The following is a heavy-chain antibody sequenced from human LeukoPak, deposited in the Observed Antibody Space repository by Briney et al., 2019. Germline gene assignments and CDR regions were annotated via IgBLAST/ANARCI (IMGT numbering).Heavy chain of an antibody. D-gene: IGHD3-10*01. J-gene: IGHJ4*02. Sequence: ASVKVSCKVSGYTLTELSMHWVRQAPGKGLEWMGGFDPEDGETIYAQKFQGRVTMTEDTSTDTAYMELSSLRSEDTAVYYCASYYGSALAFDYWGQGTLVTVSS. V-gene: IGHV1-24*01. CDR1: GYTLTELS. CDR3: ASYYGSALAFDY. CDR2: FDPEDGET.